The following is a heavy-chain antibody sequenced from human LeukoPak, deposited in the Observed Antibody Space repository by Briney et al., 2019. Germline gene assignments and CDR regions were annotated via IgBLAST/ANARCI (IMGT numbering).Heavy chain of an antibody. CDR2: ISWNSGSI. J-gene: IGHJ4*02. CDR1: GFTFRSYS. Sequence: PGGSLRLSCAASGFTFRSYSMNWVRQAPGKGLEWVSGISWNSGSIGYADSVKGRFTISRDNAKNSLYLQMNSLRAEDTALYYCAKGRKQWLVFEAYDYWGQGTLVTVSS. V-gene: IGHV3-9*01. CDR3: AKGRKQWLVFEAYDY. D-gene: IGHD6-19*01.